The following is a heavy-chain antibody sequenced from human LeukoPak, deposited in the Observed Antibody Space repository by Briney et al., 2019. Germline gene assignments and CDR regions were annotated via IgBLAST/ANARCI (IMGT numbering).Heavy chain of an antibody. CDR3: AKGPDFWSGQDAFDI. CDR1: GFTFSSYG. J-gene: IGHJ3*02. CDR2: IRYDGSNK. D-gene: IGHD3-3*01. V-gene: IGHV3-30*02. Sequence: PGGSLRLSCAASGFTFSSYGMHWVRQAPGKGLEWVAFIRYDGSNKYYADSVKGRFTISRDNSKNTLYLQMNSLRAEDTAVYYCAKGPDFWSGQDAFDIWGQGTMVTVSS.